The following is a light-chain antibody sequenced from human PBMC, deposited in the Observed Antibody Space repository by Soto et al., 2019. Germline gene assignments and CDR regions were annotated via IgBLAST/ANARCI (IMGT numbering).Light chain of an antibody. J-gene: IGKJ4*01. CDR2: TTS. CDR1: QAINRY. CDR3: QQGNRFPLT. V-gene: IGKV1-12*01. Sequence: DIQMTQSPSSVSASVGDRVTITCRASQAINRYLAWYQQKPGKAPNLLIYTTSSLQSGVPSWFSGSGSGTDFTLTISSLEPEDFATYYCQQGNRFPLTFGGGTKVEIK.